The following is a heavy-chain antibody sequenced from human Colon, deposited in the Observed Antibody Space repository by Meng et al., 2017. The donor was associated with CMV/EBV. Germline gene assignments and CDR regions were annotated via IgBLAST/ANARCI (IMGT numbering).Heavy chain of an antibody. J-gene: IGHJ4*02. Sequence: GESLKISCGVSGFTFSSHAMTWVRQDPEKGLEWVSAISASGATTYYADSVRGRFTISRDNSKNSLSLQMNNLRGEDSAVYYCARGYGPAAIIDFWGQGTLVTVSS. CDR2: ISASGATT. CDR1: GFTFSSHA. CDR3: ARGYGPAAIIDF. D-gene: IGHD2-2*01. V-gene: IGHV3-23*01.